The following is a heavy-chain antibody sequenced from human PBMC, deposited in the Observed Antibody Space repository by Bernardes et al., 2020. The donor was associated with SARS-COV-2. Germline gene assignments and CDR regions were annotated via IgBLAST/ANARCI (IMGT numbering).Heavy chain of an antibody. CDR2: MNPNSDNT. CDR1: GYTFSSYD. CDR3: ASRYCSGGSCYFDY. Sequence: ASVKVSCKASGYTFSSYDINWVRQATGQGLEWMGWMNPNSDNTGYAQKFQGRVTMTRNTSISTAYMELSSLKSEDTAVYYCASRYCSGGSCYFDYWGQGTLVTVSS. D-gene: IGHD2-15*01. V-gene: IGHV1-8*01. J-gene: IGHJ4*02.